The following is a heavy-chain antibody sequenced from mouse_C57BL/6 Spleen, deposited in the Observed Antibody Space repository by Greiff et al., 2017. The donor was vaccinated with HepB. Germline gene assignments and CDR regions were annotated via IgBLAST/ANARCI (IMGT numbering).Heavy chain of an antibody. D-gene: IGHD3-2*02. CDR2: IWSGGST. V-gene: IGHV2-2*01. CDR1: GFSLTSYG. J-gene: IGHJ2*01. CDR3: ARGRDSSGSYYFDY. Sequence: VQRVESGPGLAQPSQSLSITCTVSGFSLTSYGVHWVRQSPGKGLEWLGVIWSGGSTDYNAAFISRLSISKDNSKSQVFFKMNSLQADDTAIYYCARGRDSSGSYYFDYWGQGTTLTVSS.